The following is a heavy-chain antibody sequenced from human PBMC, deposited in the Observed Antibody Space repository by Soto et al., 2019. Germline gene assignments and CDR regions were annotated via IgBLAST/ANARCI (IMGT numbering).Heavy chain of an antibody. CDR2: INHSGST. J-gene: IGHJ4*02. D-gene: IGHD3-10*01. V-gene: IGHV4-34*01. CDR3: ARRRSSWEITY. Sequence: PSETLALTFAVHGGSFSGYYWSWIRQPPGKGLEWIGEINHSGSTNYNPSLKSRVTISVDTSKNQFSLKLSSVTAADTAVYYCARRRSSWEITYWGQGTLVTVSS. CDR1: GGSFSGYY.